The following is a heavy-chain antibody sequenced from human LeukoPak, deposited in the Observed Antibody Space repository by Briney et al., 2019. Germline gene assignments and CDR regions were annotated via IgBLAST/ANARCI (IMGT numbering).Heavy chain of an antibody. CDR3: SRRGDPLKSTVFDN. J-gene: IGHJ4*02. CDR2: IYSSGHT. CDR1: GGSISSYY. Sequence: PSETLSLTCTVSGGSISSYYWSWIRLPPGKGLEWVGYIYSSGHTNCNPSLNSGVTMSVDKSTNQFSLKIYSMPAADTAVYYFSRRGDPLKSTVFDNWGQGALGTVSS. V-gene: IGHV4-59*08. D-gene: IGHD2-21*02.